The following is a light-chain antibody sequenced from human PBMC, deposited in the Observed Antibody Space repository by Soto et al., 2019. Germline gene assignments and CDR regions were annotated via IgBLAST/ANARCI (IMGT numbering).Light chain of an antibody. CDR3: QQSYNGPFT. Sequence: AIQVTQSPSSLSASVGDRVTITCRTSQGIRSALGWYQQKPGKVPKLLIYAASTLQSGVPSRFSGSGSGRDFTLTISSLQPEDFATYYCQQSYNGPFTFGPGTKVDIK. CDR1: QGIRSA. CDR2: AAS. J-gene: IGKJ3*01. V-gene: IGKV1-6*01.